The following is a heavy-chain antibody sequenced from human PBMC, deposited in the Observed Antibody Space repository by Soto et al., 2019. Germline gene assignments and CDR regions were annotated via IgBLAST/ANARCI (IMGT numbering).Heavy chain of an antibody. Sequence: LGLSCAASGFTFSNYAMSWVRQAPGKGLEWVSAISASVGSTYYTDSVKGRFTISRDNSKNTLYLQMNSLRAEDTAVYYCAKGGQSYDYWGQGTLATVSS. CDR1: GFTFSNYA. D-gene: IGHD3-10*01. J-gene: IGHJ4*02. CDR3: AKGGQSYDY. V-gene: IGHV3-23*01. CDR2: ISASVGST.